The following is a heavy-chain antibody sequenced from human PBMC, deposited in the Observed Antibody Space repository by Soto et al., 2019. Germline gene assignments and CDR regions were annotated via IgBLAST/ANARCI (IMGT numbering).Heavy chain of an antibody. CDR2: IYYSGRT. V-gene: IGHV4-61*08. Sequence: SETLSLTCAVSGGSISSGGYSWSWIRQPPGKGLEWIGYIYYSGRTNYNPSLKSRVTISVDTSKNQFSLKLSSVTAADTAVYYCARVWSMDYYDSSGEYYFDYWGQGTLVTVSS. D-gene: IGHD3-22*01. CDR1: GGSISSGGYS. CDR3: ARVWSMDYYDSSGEYYFDY. J-gene: IGHJ4*02.